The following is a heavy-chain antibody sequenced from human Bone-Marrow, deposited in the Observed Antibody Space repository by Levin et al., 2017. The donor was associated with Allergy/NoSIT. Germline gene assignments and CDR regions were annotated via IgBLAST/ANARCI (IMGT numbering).Heavy chain of an antibody. J-gene: IGHJ4*02. CDR2: IYSGGAT. CDR3: AGSTATGY. D-gene: IGHD1-1*01. V-gene: IGHV3-66*02. CDR1: GFTVSNNY. Sequence: GGSLRLSCAVSGFTVSNNYMSWVRQAPGKGLEGVSVIYSGGATNYVDSVKGRFTVSRDNSKNTLNLQMNSLRAEETAVYYCAGSTATGYWGQGTLVTVSS.